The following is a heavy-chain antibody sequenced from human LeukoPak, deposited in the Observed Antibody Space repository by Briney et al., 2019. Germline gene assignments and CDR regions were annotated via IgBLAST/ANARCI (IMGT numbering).Heavy chain of an antibody. V-gene: IGHV1-2*02. J-gene: IGHJ5*02. CDR1: GYTFTDYY. CDR3: ARGGAYDGSVDP. Sequence: GASVKVSCKASGYTFTDYYIHWVRQAPGQGLEWMGWMNPNSGGTNYAQNFQGRVTMTRDTSISTAYMELSSLRSEDTAVYYCARGGAYDGSVDPWGQGTLVTVSS. CDR2: MNPNSGGT. D-gene: IGHD3-10*01.